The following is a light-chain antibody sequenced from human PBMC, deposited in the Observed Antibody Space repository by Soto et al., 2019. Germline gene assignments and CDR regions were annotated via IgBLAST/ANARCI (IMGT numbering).Light chain of an antibody. CDR1: QTLSRNHLGWY. CDR2: GTS. V-gene: IGKV3-20*01. CDR3: QQYGISLPIT. J-gene: IGKJ5*01. Sequence: EIVLTQSPGTLSLSPGERATLSCRASQTLSRNHLGWYLAWYQQTPGQIPRLLIYGTSFRATGIPDRFSGVGSGTDFTLTISRLEPEDFAVYYCQQYGISLPITFRQGTRLEIK.